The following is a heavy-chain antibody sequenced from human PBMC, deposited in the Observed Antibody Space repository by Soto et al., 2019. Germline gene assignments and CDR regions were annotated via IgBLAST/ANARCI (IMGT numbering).Heavy chain of an antibody. D-gene: IGHD2-15*01. J-gene: IGHJ4*02. CDR2: IKPDGTEK. Sequence: PGGSLRLSCVISGFTFSNYWMTWVRQAPGKGLEWVANIKPDGTEKYYVDSVKGRFTISRDNAKNSLFLQMNSLRAEDTAVYYCAKTYCSGGSCLAYYFDYWGQGTLVTVSS. CDR1: GFTFSNYW. V-gene: IGHV3-7*01. CDR3: AKTYCSGGSCLAYYFDY.